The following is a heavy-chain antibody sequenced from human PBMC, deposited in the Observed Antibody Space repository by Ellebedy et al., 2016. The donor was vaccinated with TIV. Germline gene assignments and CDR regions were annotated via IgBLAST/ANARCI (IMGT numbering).Heavy chain of an antibody. V-gene: IGHV4-59*08. CDR2: VYHSGRT. CDR1: GGSISSYY. CDR3: ARHWSTGSYQMDY. D-gene: IGHD1-26*01. Sequence: MPSETLSLTCSVSGGSISSYYWSWIRQPPGKGLEWIGYVYHSGRTTYSPSLKSRLTISVETSKKQFSLRLSSVTAADTAVYYCARHWSTGSYQMDYWGQGTLVTVSS. J-gene: IGHJ4*02.